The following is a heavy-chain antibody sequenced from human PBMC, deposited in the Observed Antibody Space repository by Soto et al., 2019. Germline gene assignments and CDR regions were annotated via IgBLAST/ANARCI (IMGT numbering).Heavy chain of an antibody. CDR1: GGSISSSSYY. J-gene: IGHJ4*02. D-gene: IGHD5-18*01. CDR2: IYYSGST. Sequence: SETLSLTCTVFGGSISSSSYYWGWIRQPPGKGLEWIGSIYYSGSTYYNPSLKSRVTISVDTSKNQFSLKLSSVTAADTAVYYCASTPRGYSYGRIGYWGQGTLVTVSS. V-gene: IGHV4-39*01. CDR3: ASTPRGYSYGRIGY.